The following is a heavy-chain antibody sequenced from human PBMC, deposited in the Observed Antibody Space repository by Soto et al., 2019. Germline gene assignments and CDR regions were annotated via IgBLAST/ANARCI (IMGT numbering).Heavy chain of an antibody. V-gene: IGHV1-8*01. CDR3: ASTHLRFGEHHY. Sequence: QVQLVQSGAEVKKPGASVKVSCKASGYTFTSYDINWVRQATGQGLEWMGWMNPNSGNTGYAQKFQGGVTITRNTSISTAYMGLSSLRSEDTAVYSCASTHLRFGEHHYWGQGTLVTVSS. CDR2: MNPNSGNT. J-gene: IGHJ4*02. D-gene: IGHD3-10*01. CDR1: GYTFTSYD.